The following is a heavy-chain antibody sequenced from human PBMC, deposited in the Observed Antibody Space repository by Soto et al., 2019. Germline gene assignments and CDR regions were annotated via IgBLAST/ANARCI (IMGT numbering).Heavy chain of an antibody. V-gene: IGHV1-69*02. J-gene: IGHJ4*02. CDR3: ASLRGYSGYDLGGIDY. D-gene: IGHD5-12*01. Sequence: QVQLVQSGAEVKKPGSSVKVSCKASGGTFSSYTISWVRQAPGQGLEWMGRIIPILGIANYAQKFQGRVTITADKSTSTAYMELSSPRSEDTAVYYCASLRGYSGYDLGGIDYWGQGTLVTVSS. CDR2: IIPILGIA. CDR1: GGTFSSYT.